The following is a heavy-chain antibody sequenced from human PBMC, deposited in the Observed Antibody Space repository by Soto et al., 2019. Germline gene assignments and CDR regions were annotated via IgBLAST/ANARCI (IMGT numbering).Heavy chain of an antibody. D-gene: IGHD6-6*01. CDR3: ERVRNSSFDFDI. Sequence: SDTLSLTCTVSGVFISSGDYYWILIRQHPGKGLEWIGYIYYSGSTYYNPSLRSRVTISVDTSKNQFSLKLSSVTAADTAVYYCERVRNSSFDFDIWGQGTMVTVSS. J-gene: IGHJ3*02. CDR2: IYYSGST. CDR1: GVFISSGDYY. V-gene: IGHV4-31*03.